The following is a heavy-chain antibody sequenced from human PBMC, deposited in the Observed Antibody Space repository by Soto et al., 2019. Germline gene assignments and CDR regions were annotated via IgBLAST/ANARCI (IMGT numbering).Heavy chain of an antibody. CDR3: TSHTHHCSGGSCYGYYLAY. J-gene: IGHJ4*02. CDR2: IYYSGRT. Sequence: QVQLQESGPGLVKPSQTLSLTCTVSGGSISSGGYYWSWIRQHPGKGLEWIGYIYYSGRTYYNPSLKSRVTIALDTSKNQFSLKLSSVTAADPAVYYGTSHTHHCSGGSCYGYYLAYGGQGTLVTVA. CDR1: GGSISSGGYY. V-gene: IGHV4-31*03. D-gene: IGHD2-15*01.